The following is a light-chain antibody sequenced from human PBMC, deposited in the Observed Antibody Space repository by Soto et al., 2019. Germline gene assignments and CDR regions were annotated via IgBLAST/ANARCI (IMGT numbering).Light chain of an antibody. J-gene: IGKJ1*01. V-gene: IGKV1-5*01. CDR3: QQYNSFPWT. Sequence: DIQMTQSPSTLSESVGDRVSFSCRASHCISMWLAWYQQRPGKAPSLLITDASKLESGVPPRFNGSRSETEFTLTIRNLQPDDFATYYCQQYNSFPWTFGLGTKVEIK. CDR1: HCISMW. CDR2: DAS.